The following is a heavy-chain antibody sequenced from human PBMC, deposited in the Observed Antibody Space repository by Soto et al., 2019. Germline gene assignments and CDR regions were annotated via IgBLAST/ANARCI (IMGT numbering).Heavy chain of an antibody. Sequence: EVQLVESGGGLVQPGGSLRLSCAASEFTFSGRSVNWVRQAPGKGLVWVSGIDKVGTDSTYAYSVKGRFTSSRDNAKKTVYLPMNSLRVEDTAVYYCARGWFGPDVWGKGTPVTVSS. CDR2: IDKVGTDS. CDR3: ARGWFGPDV. CDR1: EFTFSGRS. V-gene: IGHV3-74*01. J-gene: IGHJ6*03. D-gene: IGHD3-10*01.